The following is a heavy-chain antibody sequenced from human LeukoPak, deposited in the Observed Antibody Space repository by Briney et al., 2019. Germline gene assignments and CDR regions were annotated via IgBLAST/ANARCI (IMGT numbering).Heavy chain of an antibody. CDR1: GGSIRSYY. V-gene: IGHV4-4*07. CDR3: ARVERYCSGGTCYSFFDY. J-gene: IGHJ4*02. D-gene: IGHD2-15*01. Sequence: SETLSLTCTVSGGSIRSYYWSWIRQPPGKGLEWIGRIHTSGSTDYNPSLKSRVTMSVDTSKNQFSLKLSSVTAADTAVYYCARVERYCSGGTCYSFFDYWGQGTLVTVSS. CDR2: IHTSGST.